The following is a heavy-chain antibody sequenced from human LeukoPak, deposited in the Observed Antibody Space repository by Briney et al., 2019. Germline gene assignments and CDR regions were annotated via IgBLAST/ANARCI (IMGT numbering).Heavy chain of an antibody. CDR1: GGSFSGYY. Sequence: PSETLSLTCAVYGGSFSGYYWSWIRQPPGKRLEWIGEINHSGSTNYNPSLKSRVTISVDTSKNQFSLKLSSVTAADTAVYYCASHDLAVATYWFDPWGQGTLVTVSS. J-gene: IGHJ5*02. CDR2: INHSGST. D-gene: IGHD6-19*01. V-gene: IGHV4-34*01. CDR3: ASHDLAVATYWFDP.